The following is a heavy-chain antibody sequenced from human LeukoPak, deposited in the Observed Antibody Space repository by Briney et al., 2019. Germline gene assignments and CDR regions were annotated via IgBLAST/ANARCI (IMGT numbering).Heavy chain of an antibody. J-gene: IGHJ4*02. CDR1: GYTFTAYY. CDR2: INPNSGGT. CDR3: ARDDNFQFDY. Sequence: ASVKVSCKASGYTFTAYYMHWVRQAPGQGLEWMGWINPNSGGTNYAQKFQGRVTMTRDTAIGTAYMELSRLRSDDTAVYYCARDDNFQFDYWGQGTLVTVSS. D-gene: IGHD1-1*01. V-gene: IGHV1-2*02.